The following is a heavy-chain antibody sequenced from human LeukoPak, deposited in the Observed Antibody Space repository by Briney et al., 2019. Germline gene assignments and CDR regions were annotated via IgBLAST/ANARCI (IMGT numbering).Heavy chain of an antibody. V-gene: IGHV4-39*01. J-gene: IGHJ5*02. CDR3: ARQGLGIWNWFDP. CDR2: IYYSGRT. CDR1: GGSISSSSYY. D-gene: IGHD7-27*01. Sequence: SETLSLTCTVSGGSISSSSYYWGWIRQPPGKGLEWIGTIYYSGRTYYNPSLKSRVTISVDTSKNQFSLKLSSVTATDTAVYCCARQGLGIWNWFDPWGQGTLVTVSS.